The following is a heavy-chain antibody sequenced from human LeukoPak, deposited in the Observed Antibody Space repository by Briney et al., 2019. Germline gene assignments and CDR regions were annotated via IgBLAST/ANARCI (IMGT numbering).Heavy chain of an antibody. Sequence: SETLSLTCTVSGGSISSYYWSWIRQPPGKGLEWIGYIYYSGSTNYDPSLKSRITISVDTSKNQFSLKLYSVTAADTAVYYCARVGDTSGYYYYLDYWGQGTLVTVSS. CDR1: GGSISSYY. CDR2: IYYSGST. D-gene: IGHD3-22*01. CDR3: ARVGDTSGYYYYLDY. V-gene: IGHV4-59*01. J-gene: IGHJ4*02.